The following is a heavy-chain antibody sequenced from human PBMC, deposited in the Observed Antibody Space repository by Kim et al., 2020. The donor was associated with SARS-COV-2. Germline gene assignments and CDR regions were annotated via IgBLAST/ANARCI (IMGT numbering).Heavy chain of an antibody. CDR2: INHSGST. D-gene: IGHD3-16*01. J-gene: IGHJ5*02. CDR3: ARVTGGT. V-gene: IGHV4-34*01. CDR1: GGSFSGYY. Sequence: SETLSLTCAVYGGSFSGYYWSWIRQPPGKGLEWIGEINHSGSTNYNPSLKSRVTISVDTSKNQFSLKLSSVTAADTAVYYCARVTGGTWGQGTLVTVSS.